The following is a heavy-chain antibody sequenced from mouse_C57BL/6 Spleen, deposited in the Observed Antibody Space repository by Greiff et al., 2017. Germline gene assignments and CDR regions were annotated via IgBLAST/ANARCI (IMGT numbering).Heavy chain of an antibody. J-gene: IGHJ2*02. Sequence: EVKVEESGGGLVKPGGSLKLSCAASGFAFSSYAMSWVRQTPEKRLEWVATISDGGGYTYYPDNVKGGFTISRDNAKNNLYLQMSHMKSEDTAIYYCARDGGIDYWGQGTSLTVSS. CDR1: GFAFSSYA. D-gene: IGHD1-1*02. CDR3: ARDGGIDY. V-gene: IGHV5-4*01. CDR2: ISDGGGYT.